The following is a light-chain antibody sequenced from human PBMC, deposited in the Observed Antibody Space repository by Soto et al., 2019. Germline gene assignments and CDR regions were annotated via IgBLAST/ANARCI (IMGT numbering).Light chain of an antibody. CDR3: QQYNNWPPIT. CDR2: GAS. V-gene: IGKV3-15*01. J-gene: IGKJ5*01. CDR1: QSVSSSY. Sequence: IVLTQSPGILSLSPGERATLSCRASQSVSSSYLAWYQQKPGQAPRLLIYGASTRATGIPARFSGSGSETDFTLTISSLQSEDFAVYYCQQYNNWPPITFGQGTRLEIK.